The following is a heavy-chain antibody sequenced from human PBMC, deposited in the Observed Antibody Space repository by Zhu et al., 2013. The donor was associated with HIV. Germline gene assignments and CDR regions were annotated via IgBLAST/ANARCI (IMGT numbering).Heavy chain of an antibody. CDR1: GGTFSSYA. D-gene: IGHD1-26*01. CDR3: ARGPYSGSYYGSAPHEIFQH. Sequence: QVQLVQSGAEVKKPGSSVKVSCKASGGTFSSYAISWVRQAPGQGLEWMGGIIPIFGTANYAQKFQGRVTITADKSTSTAYMELSSLRSEDTAVYYCARGPYSGSYYGSAPHEIFQHWGQGTLVTVSS. CDR2: IIPIFGTA. J-gene: IGHJ1*01. V-gene: IGHV1-69*06.